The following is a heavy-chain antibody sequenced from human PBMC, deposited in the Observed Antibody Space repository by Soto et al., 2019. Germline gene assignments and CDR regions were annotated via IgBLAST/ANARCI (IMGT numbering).Heavy chain of an antibody. CDR1: GGTFSSYT. V-gene: IGHV1-69*02. J-gene: IGHJ5*02. Sequence: QVQLVQSGAEVKKPGSSVKVSCKASGGTFSSYTISWVRQAPGQGLEWMGRIIPILGIANYARKFQGRATITADKSTSTADMELSSLRSEDTAVYYCARTTAAGTSDWFDPWGQGTLVTVSS. D-gene: IGHD6-13*01. CDR3: ARTTAAGTSDWFDP. CDR2: IIPILGIA.